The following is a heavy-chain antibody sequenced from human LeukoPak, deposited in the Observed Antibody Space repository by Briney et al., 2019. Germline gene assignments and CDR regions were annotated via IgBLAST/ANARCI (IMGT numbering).Heavy chain of an antibody. Sequence: GGSLRLSCAASGFTFSSYWMSWVRQAPGKGLEWVANIKQDGSEKYYVDSVKGRFTISRDNAKNSLYLQMNSLRAEDTAVYYCARFSDYDFWSGYYYPNGFDPWGQGTLVTVSS. CDR3: ARFSDYDFWSGYYYPNGFDP. D-gene: IGHD3-3*01. V-gene: IGHV3-7*01. CDR1: GFTFSSYW. J-gene: IGHJ5*02. CDR2: IKQDGSEK.